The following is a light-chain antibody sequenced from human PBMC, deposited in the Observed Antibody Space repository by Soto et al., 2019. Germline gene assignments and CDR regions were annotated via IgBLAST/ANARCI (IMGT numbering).Light chain of an antibody. J-gene: IGLJ1*01. Sequence: QSVLTQPPSASGTHGLRVTISCSGSSSKIGSNTVNWYQQLPGTAPKLLIYSNNQRPSGVPDRFSGSKSGTSASLAISGLQSEDEADYYCAAWDDSLNGYVFGTGTNLTVL. CDR1: SSKIGSNT. CDR3: AAWDDSLNGYV. CDR2: SNN. V-gene: IGLV1-44*01.